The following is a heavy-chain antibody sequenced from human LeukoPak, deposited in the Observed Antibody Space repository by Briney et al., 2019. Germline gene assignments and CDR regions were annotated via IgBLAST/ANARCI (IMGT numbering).Heavy chain of an antibody. J-gene: IGHJ6*02. CDR1: GFSISSYY. CDR2: IYTSGST. CDR3: ARDAGTSYHYYYYYGMDV. D-gene: IGHD1-1*01. V-gene: IGHV4-4*07. Sequence: SETLSLTCTVSGFSISSYYWSWLRQPAGKGLEWLGRIYTSGSTNYNPSLKSRVTMSVDTSKNQFSLKLSSVTAADTAVYYCARDAGTSYHYYYYYGMDVWGQGTTVTVSS.